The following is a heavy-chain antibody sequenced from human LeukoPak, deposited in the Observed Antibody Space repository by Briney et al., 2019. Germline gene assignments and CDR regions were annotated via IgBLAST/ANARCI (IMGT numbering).Heavy chain of an antibody. J-gene: IGHJ4*02. CDR3: ARVRFLEWSPQYHFDY. D-gene: IGHD3-3*01. Sequence: SETLSLTCAVSGYSISSGYYWGWIRQPPGKGLEWLGSIYHSGSTYYNPSLKSRVTISVDTSKNQFSLKLGSVTAADTAVYYCARVRFLEWSPQYHFDYWGQGTLVTVSS. V-gene: IGHV4-38-2*01. CDR1: GYSISSGYY. CDR2: IYHSGST.